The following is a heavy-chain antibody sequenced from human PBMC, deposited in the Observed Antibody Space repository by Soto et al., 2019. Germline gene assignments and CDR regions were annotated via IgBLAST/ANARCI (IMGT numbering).Heavy chain of an antibody. D-gene: IGHD5-12*01. CDR3: ARVQMATIYFDY. CDR2: INHSGST. Sequence: SETLSLTCAVYGGSFSGYYWSWIRQPPGKGPEWIGEINHSGSTNYNPSLKSRVTISVDTSKNQFSLKLSSVTAADTAVYYCARVQMATIYFDYWGQGILVTVSS. CDR1: GGSFSGYY. V-gene: IGHV4-34*01. J-gene: IGHJ4*02.